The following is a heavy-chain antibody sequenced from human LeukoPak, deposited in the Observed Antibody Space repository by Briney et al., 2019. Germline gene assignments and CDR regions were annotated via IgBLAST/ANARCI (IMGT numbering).Heavy chain of an antibody. D-gene: IGHD3-9*01. J-gene: IGHJ5*02. CDR2: IYHTGAT. Sequence: SETLSLTCAVSGYSISSGYFWVWIRQPPGKGLEWIGSIYHTGATYYNPSLRSPVTISVDTSKNQFSLEVNSVTAANTAVYYCARDLGLTISANWFDPWGQGTLVTVSS. V-gene: IGHV4-38-2*02. CDR3: ARDLGLTISANWFDP. CDR1: GYSISSGYF.